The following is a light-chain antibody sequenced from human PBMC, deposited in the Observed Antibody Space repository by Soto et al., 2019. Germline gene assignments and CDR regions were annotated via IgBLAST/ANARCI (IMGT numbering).Light chain of an antibody. CDR3: QHYGSSRWT. Sequence: EIVLTQSPGTLSLSPGERATLSCRASQSVSSTYLAWYQQKPGQAPILLIYVASTRATGLPERFSGSGTGTDFTLTISSMEPEDFALYYCQHYGSSRWTFGQGTKVELK. J-gene: IGKJ1*01. CDR1: QSVSSTY. CDR2: VAS. V-gene: IGKV3-20*01.